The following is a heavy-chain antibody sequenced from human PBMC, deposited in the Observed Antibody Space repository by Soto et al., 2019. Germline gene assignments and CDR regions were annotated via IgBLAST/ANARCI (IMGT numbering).Heavy chain of an antibody. CDR3: AKDVNNDVLAGYYYY. CDR1: EFTLSRYG. V-gene: IGHV3-23*01. J-gene: IGHJ4*02. CDR2: IRGTGGT. D-gene: IGHD3-9*01. Sequence: EVQLLESGGGLVQPGGSLRLSCAASEFTLSRYGMSWVRQAPGMGLEWVSAIRGTGGTYYADSVKGRFTISRDNSKNTLYLQMNSLRAEDTAVYYCAKDVNNDVLAGYYYYWGQGTLVTVSS.